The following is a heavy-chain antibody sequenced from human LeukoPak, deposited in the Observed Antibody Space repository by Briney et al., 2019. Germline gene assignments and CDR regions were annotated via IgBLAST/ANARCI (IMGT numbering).Heavy chain of an antibody. CDR1: GFTFNTYT. CDR3: AKDPAALGGWFDP. Sequence: GGSLRLSCAASGFTFNTYTMNWVRQALGKGLEWVSYISGSSGIIDYADSVRGRFTISRDNAKNSLYLQMNSLRAEDTAVYYCAKDPAALGGWFDPWGQGTLVTVSS. CDR2: ISGSSGII. J-gene: IGHJ5*02. D-gene: IGHD2-15*01. V-gene: IGHV3-48*01.